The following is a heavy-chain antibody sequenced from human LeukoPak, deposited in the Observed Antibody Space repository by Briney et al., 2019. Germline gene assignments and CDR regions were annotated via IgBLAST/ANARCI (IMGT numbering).Heavy chain of an antibody. V-gene: IGHV3-23*01. CDR3: AKWGDYDILTGYYVSDF. J-gene: IGHJ4*02. CDR2: ITGSGDTT. Sequence: GRSLRLSCAASGFAFNTYAMHWVRQAPGKGLEWVSAITGSGDTTYYADSVKGRFTISRDNSKNTLYVEMNTLRAEDTAVYYCAKWGDYDILTGYYVSDFWGQGTLVTVSS. D-gene: IGHD3-9*01. CDR1: GFAFNTYA.